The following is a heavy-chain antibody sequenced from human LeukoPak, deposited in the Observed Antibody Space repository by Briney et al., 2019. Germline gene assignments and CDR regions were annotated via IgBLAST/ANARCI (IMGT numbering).Heavy chain of an antibody. CDR1: EFTVSSNY. V-gene: IGHV3-53*01. CDR3: ARLVATTGRLYFDY. D-gene: IGHD1-1*01. J-gene: IGHJ4*02. Sequence: GGSLRLSCAASEFTVSSNYMGWVRQAPGKGLEYVSVIYSGGNTYYAGSVKGRFTISRDNSKNTVYLQMNSLRAEDTAVCYCARLVATTGRLYFDYWGQGTLVTVSS. CDR2: IYSGGNT.